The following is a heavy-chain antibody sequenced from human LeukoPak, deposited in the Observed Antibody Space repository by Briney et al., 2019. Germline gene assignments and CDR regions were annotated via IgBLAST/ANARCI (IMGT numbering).Heavy chain of an antibody. V-gene: IGHV1-2*02. CDR1: GYTFTGYY. CDR3: ARDHVTTVTHGVDF. D-gene: IGHD4-17*01. J-gene: IGHJ4*02. Sequence: ASVKVSCKASGYTFTGYYMHWVRQTPGLGLEWMGYINPKTGKTDSPQKFQGRVTMTRDTSINTVCLELNSLISDDTGVYYCARDHVTTVTHGVDFWGQGTLVTVSS. CDR2: INPKTGKT.